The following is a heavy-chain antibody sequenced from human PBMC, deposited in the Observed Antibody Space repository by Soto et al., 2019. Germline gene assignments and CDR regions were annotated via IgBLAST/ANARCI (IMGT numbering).Heavy chain of an antibody. Sequence: VASVKVSCKASGYTFTSYGISWVRQAPGQGLEWMGWISAYNGNTNYAQKLQGRVTMTTDTSTSTAYMELRSLRSDDTAVYYCARDYYDSSGWAWFDPWGQGTLVTVSS. CDR1: GYTFTSYG. D-gene: IGHD3-22*01. V-gene: IGHV1-18*04. CDR3: ARDYYDSSGWAWFDP. CDR2: ISAYNGNT. J-gene: IGHJ5*02.